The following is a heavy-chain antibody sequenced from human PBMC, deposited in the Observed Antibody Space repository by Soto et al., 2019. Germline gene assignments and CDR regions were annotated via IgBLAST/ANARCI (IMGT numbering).Heavy chain of an antibody. V-gene: IGHV3-30*18. CDR2: ISYEGSYK. CDR3: AKESSDV. Sequence: QVQLVESGGGVVQPGRSLRLSCVASGFTFSDYGVHWVRQAPGKGLEGVALISYEGSYKYYADSVKGRFTISRDNSKNTLYLQMDSLRAEDTAVYYCAKESSDVWGQGTTVTVPS. J-gene: IGHJ6*02. CDR1: GFTFSDYG.